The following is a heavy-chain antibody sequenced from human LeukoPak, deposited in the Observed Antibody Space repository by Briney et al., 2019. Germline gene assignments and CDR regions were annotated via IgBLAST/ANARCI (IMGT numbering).Heavy chain of an antibody. CDR1: GFTFSSYA. Sequence: GGSLRLSCAASGFTFSSYAMSWVRQAPGKGLDWVSAISGSGGSTYYADSVKGRFTISRDNSKNTLYLQMNSLRAEDTAVYYCAKSQVGSSSSGFDYWGQGTLVTVSS. CDR3: AKSQVGSSSSGFDY. CDR2: ISGSGGST. V-gene: IGHV3-23*01. J-gene: IGHJ4*02. D-gene: IGHD6-6*01.